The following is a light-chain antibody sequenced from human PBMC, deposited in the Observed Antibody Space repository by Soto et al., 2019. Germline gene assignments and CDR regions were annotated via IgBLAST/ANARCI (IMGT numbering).Light chain of an antibody. Sequence: SALTQPRSVSGSPGQSVTISCTGTSSDVGAYNYVSWYQQHPDKAPKVMIYDVSKRPSGVPDRFSGSKSANTASLTISGLQAADEADYYCCSYAGSYSYVFGTGTKVTVL. J-gene: IGLJ1*01. V-gene: IGLV2-11*01. CDR3: CSYAGSYSYV. CDR1: SSDVGAYNY. CDR2: DVS.